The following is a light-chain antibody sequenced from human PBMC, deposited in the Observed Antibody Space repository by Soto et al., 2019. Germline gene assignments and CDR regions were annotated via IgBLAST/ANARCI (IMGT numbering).Light chain of an antibody. CDR2: GAS. J-gene: IGKJ2*01. CDR1: QSVISNF. V-gene: IGKV3-20*01. CDR3: GQGGSSPYS. Sequence: ENVLTQSPGTLSLSPGERAILSFRAGQSVISNFLAWYQQKPGQAPRRLIYGASSRDTGIPDRFSGSGSEIDFTLTISTLEPEESAVYYLGQGGSSPYSFGQGAKLEIK.